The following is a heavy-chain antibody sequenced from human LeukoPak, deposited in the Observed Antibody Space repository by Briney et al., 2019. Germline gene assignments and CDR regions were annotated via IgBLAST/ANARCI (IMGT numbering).Heavy chain of an antibody. D-gene: IGHD3-3*01. J-gene: IGHJ4*02. V-gene: IGHV3-9*01. CDR2: ISWNSGSI. CDR1: GFIFNNYA. CDR3: AKDHYWSIDY. Sequence: PGGSLRLSCAGSGFIFNNYAMHWVRQPPGKGLEWVSGISWNSGSIDYADSVKGRFTISRDNAKNSLYLQMNSLRVEDTGVYYCAKDHYWSIDYWGRGTLVTVSS.